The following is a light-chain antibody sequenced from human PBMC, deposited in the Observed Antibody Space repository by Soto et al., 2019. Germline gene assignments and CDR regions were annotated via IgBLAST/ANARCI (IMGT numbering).Light chain of an antibody. CDR1: SSDIGGYNA. J-gene: IGLJ1*01. CDR2: EVT. Sequence: QSVLSQPSSGSGSPGNTVTISCTGTSSDIGGYNAVSWYQHHPGKAPKLIIYEVTHRPSGVSDRFSASKSGNTASLTISGLQAEEEADYYCNSFRVSHLYVFGTGTKATVL. CDR3: NSFRVSHLYV. V-gene: IGLV2-14*01.